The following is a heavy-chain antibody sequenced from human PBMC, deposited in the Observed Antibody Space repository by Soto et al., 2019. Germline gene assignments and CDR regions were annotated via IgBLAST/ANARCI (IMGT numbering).Heavy chain of an antibody. CDR1: GFPFSNFA. CDR2: ITSSSDST. V-gene: IGHV3-23*01. D-gene: IGHD1-1*01. CDR3: TTGPFIAGDY. J-gene: IGHJ4*02. Sequence: EVQLLESGGGLVQPGGSLRLSCVAPGFPFSNFAMSWVRQAPGKGLEWVSVITSSSDSTYFADSVRGRFTISRDNSKNTLYLQLNSLRAEDTAIYYCTTGPFIAGDYWGQGTPVTVTS.